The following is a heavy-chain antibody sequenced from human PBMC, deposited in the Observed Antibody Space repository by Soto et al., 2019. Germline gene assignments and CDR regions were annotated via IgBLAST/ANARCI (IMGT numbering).Heavy chain of an antibody. Sequence: EVQLVESGGGLVQPGGSLRLSCAASGFTVSSNYMSWVRQAPGKGLEWVSVIYSGGSTYYADSVKGRFTISRDNSKNTLYLQMNSLRAEDTAVYYCAREGVIGYCSGGSCYGAFDIRGQGTMVTVSS. V-gene: IGHV3-66*01. D-gene: IGHD2-15*01. J-gene: IGHJ3*02. CDR1: GFTVSSNY. CDR2: IYSGGST. CDR3: AREGVIGYCSGGSCYGAFDI.